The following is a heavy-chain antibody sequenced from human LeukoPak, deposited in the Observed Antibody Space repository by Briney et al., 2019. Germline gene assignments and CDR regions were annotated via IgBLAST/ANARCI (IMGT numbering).Heavy chain of an antibody. CDR3: ARVLMVRGVNNWFDP. CDR2: INPNSGGT. V-gene: IGHV1-2*04. CDR1: GYTFTGYY. D-gene: IGHD3-10*01. Sequence: ASVKVSCKASGYTFTGYYMHWVRQAPGQGLEWMGWINPNSGGTNYAQKFQGWVTMTRDTSISTAYMELSRLRSDDTAVYYCARVLMVRGVNNWFDPWGQGTLVTVSS. J-gene: IGHJ5*02.